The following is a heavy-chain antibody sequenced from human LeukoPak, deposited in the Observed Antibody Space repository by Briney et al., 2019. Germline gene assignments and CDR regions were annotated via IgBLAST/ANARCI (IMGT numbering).Heavy chain of an antibody. J-gene: IGHJ4*02. CDR2: ISGTGGSA. CDR1: GFTFSTYA. Sequence: GGSLRLSCAASGFTFSTYAMTWVRQAPGKGLEWVSLISGTGGSAYYADSVKGRFTISRDNSKNTLYLQMNSLRAEDTAVYYCAKDRMGASADWGQGTLVTVSS. CDR3: AKDRMGASAD. D-gene: IGHD3-16*01. V-gene: IGHV3-23*01.